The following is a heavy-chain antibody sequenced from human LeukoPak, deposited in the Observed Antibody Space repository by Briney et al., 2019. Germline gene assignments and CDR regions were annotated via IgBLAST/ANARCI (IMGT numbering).Heavy chain of an antibody. V-gene: IGHV4-59*01. Sequence: PSETPSLTCTVSGGSMKNYYWSWIRQPPGKGLEWIGYIHDTRGTNYNPYLKSRATMSLDTSKNHFSLSLNSVTAADTAVYFCAGGIGYATSPADHLGQGTLVIVSS. CDR1: GGSMKNYY. CDR3: AGGIGYATSPADH. D-gene: IGHD6-13*01. J-gene: IGHJ5*02. CDR2: IHDTRGT.